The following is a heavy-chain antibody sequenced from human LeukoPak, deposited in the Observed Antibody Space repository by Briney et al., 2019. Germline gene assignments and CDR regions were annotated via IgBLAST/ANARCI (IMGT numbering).Heavy chain of an antibody. D-gene: IGHD2-2*02. CDR3: ARNPPYCTSTDCYNDY. V-gene: IGHV1-2*02. Sequence: GASVKVSCKASGYTFTICYMHWVRQAPGQGLEWMGWINPNSGATTYAQRFQGRVTMTRDTSISTAYMELSGLTSDDTGVYYCARNPPYCTSTDCYNDYWGQGTLVTVSS. CDR1: GYTFTICY. CDR2: INPNSGAT. J-gene: IGHJ4*02.